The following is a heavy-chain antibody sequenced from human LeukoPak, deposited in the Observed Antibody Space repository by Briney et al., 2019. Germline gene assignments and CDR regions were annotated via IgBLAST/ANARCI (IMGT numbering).Heavy chain of an antibody. J-gene: IGHJ4*02. CDR1: GFTFSSYA. V-gene: IGHV3-30*04. CDR2: ISYDGSNK. Sequence: GGSLRLSCAASGFTFSSYAMSWVRQAPGKGLEWVAVISYDGSNKYYADSVKGRFTISRDNSKNTLYLQMNSLRAEDTAVYYCARDREGATDYWGQGTLVTVSS. CDR3: ARDREGATDY. D-gene: IGHD1-26*01.